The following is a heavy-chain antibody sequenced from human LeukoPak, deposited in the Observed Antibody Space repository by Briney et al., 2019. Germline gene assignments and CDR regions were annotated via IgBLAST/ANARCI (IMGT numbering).Heavy chain of an antibody. CDR2: VYYSGST. J-gene: IGHJ5*02. Sequence: SETLSLTCTVSGSSIHSSSHYWGWIRQSPGKGLEWIGSVYYSGSTYYNPSLKSRVTILVDMSKNQFSLKVSSVTAADTAVYYCARVGIWPILGWFDPWGQGTLVTVSS. CDR3: ARVGIWPILGWFDP. V-gene: IGHV4-39*07. D-gene: IGHD1-14*01. CDR1: GSSIHSSSHY.